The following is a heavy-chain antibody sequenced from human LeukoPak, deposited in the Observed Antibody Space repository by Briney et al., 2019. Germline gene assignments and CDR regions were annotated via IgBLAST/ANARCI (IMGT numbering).Heavy chain of an antibody. CDR2: IWYDGSNK. Sequence: GGSLRLSCAASGFTFSSYGMHWVRQAPGKGLEWVAVIWYDGSNKYYADSVKGRFTISRDNSKNTLCLQMNSLRAEDTAVYYCARSGIGLYGMDVWGQGTTVTVSS. CDR1: GFTFSSYG. D-gene: IGHD1-14*01. J-gene: IGHJ6*02. CDR3: ARSGIGLYGMDV. V-gene: IGHV3-33*01.